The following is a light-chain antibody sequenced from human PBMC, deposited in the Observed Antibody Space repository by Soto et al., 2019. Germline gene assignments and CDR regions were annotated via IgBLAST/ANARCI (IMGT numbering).Light chain of an antibody. V-gene: IGKV3-11*01. CDR2: GAS. Sequence: EIVLTQFPATLSLSPGERATLSCRASQSVSTYLAWYQQKPGQAPRLLIYGASNRATGIPARFSGSGSGTGFTLTIGSLEPEDSAVYYCHQRGTWPETFGQGTKVEIK. CDR1: QSVSTY. CDR3: HQRGTWPET. J-gene: IGKJ1*01.